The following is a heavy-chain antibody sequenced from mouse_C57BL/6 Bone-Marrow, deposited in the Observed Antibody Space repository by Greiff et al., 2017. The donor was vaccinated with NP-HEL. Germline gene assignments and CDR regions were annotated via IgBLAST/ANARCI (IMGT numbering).Heavy chain of an antibody. D-gene: IGHD2-10*01. CDR1: GYTFTDYN. CDR2: INPTNGGT. CDR3: AREPSYGNPLAMDY. V-gene: IGHV1-18*01. Sequence: EVQLQQSGPELVKPGASVKIPCKASGYTFTDYNMDWVKQSHGKSLEWIGDINPTNGGTIYNQKFKGKATLTVDKSSSTAYMELRSLTSEDTAVYYCAREPSYGNPLAMDYWGQGTSVTVSS. J-gene: IGHJ4*01.